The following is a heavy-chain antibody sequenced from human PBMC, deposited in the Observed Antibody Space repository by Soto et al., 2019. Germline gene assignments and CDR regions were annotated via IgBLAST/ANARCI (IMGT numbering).Heavy chain of an antibody. Sequence: EVQLLESGGDLVQPGGSLRLSCAASGFTFSSYAMRWVRQAPVKGLEWVSAISGSGDSTYYADSVKGRFTISRDNSKNTLYLQMKSLSAEDTAVYYCARRGSGSYYDYWGQGTLVTVSS. V-gene: IGHV3-23*01. D-gene: IGHD1-26*01. CDR3: ARRGSGSYYDY. CDR1: GFTFSSYA. J-gene: IGHJ4*02. CDR2: ISGSGDST.